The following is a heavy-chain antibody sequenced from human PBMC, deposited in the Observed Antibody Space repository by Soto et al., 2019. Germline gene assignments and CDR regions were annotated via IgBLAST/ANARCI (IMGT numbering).Heavy chain of an antibody. V-gene: IGHV3-15*01. CDR2: IKSKTDGGTT. J-gene: IGHJ4*02. Sequence: GGSLRLSCAASGFTFSNAWMSWVRQAPGKGLEWVGRIKSKTDGGTTDYAAPVKGRFTISRDDSKNTLYLQMNSLKTEDTAVYYCTIRVWGYCSGGSCPSTLGYWGQGTLVTVSS. CDR1: GFTFSNAW. CDR3: TIRVWGYCSGGSCPSTLGY. D-gene: IGHD2-15*01.